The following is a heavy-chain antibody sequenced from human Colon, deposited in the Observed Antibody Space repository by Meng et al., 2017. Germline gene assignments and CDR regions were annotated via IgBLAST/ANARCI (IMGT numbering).Heavy chain of an antibody. CDR1: GYSFTVYY. CDR2: INPNTGDT. J-gene: IGHJ4*02. Sequence: VEAWREVRKLGVSLWFSCQVSGYSFTVYYIPWVPQAPGQGLEWMGRINPNTGDTKYAQKFDGRVTMTRDKSIDTAYLDLSRLRADDTAVYYCAKVEDNSGLYWGQGTLVTVFS. D-gene: IGHD3-22*01. V-gene: IGHV1-2*03. CDR3: AKVEDNSGLY.